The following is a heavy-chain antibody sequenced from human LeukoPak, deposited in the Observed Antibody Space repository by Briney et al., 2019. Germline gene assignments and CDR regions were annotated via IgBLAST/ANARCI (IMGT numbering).Heavy chain of an antibody. CDR1: GYTFTGYY. Sequence: ASVKVSCKASGYTFTGYYMHWVRQAPGQGLEWMGWTNPNSGGTNYAQKFQGRVTMTRDTSISTAYMELSRLRSDDTAVYYCARVSARRSTVDYLDYWGQGTLVAVSS. CDR3: ARVSARRSTVDYLDY. CDR2: TNPNSGGT. V-gene: IGHV1-2*02. D-gene: IGHD6-6*01. J-gene: IGHJ4*02.